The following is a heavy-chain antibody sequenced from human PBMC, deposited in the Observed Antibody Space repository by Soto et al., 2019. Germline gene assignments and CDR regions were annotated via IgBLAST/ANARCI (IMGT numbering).Heavy chain of an antibody. J-gene: IGHJ5*02. CDR2: IYYSGGT. CDR1: EGSISSYD. V-gene: IGHV4-59*08. CDR3: ARHLGRGYSYGYGWFDP. D-gene: IGHD5-18*01. Sequence: PSETMCLSCTVAEGSISSYDGSWIRQTPGKGLEWIGYIYYSGGTNYNPSLKSRVTISVDTSKNQFSLKLSSVTAADTAVYYCARHLGRGYSYGYGWFDPWGQGTLVTVSS.